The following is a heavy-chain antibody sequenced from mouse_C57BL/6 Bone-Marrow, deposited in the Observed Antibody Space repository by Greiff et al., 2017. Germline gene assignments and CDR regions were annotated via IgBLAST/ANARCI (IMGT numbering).Heavy chain of an antibody. CDR3: ARGRLRRVFDY. D-gene: IGHD2-4*01. J-gene: IGHJ2*01. Sequence: QVQLQQSGAELARPGASVKMSCKASGYTFTSYTMHWVQQRPGQGLEWIGYINPSSGYTKYNQKFKDKATLTADKSSSTAYMQMSSLTSEDSAVYYCARGRLRRVFDYWGQGTTLTVSS. CDR1: GYTFTSYT. V-gene: IGHV1-4*01. CDR2: INPSSGYT.